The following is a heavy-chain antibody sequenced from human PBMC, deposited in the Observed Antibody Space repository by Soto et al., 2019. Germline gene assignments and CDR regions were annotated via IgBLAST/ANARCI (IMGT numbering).Heavy chain of an antibody. CDR1: GLIFDDYA. CDR2: ISWNSGNK. V-gene: IGHV3-9*01. Sequence: EVQLVESGGGLVEPGRSLRLSCTASGLIFDDYAMHWVRQAPGKGLEWVSGISWNSGNKDYADSVKGRFTISRDNAKNSLFLQMNSLRAEDTALYFCAKDICTGGSCYSSYYYYMDVWGEGTTVIVSS. J-gene: IGHJ6*03. CDR3: AKDICTGGSCYSSYYYYMDV. D-gene: IGHD2-15*01.